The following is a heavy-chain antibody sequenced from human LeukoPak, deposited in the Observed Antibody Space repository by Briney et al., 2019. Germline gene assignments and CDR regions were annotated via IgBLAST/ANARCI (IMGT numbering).Heavy chain of an antibody. V-gene: IGHV4-38-2*02. D-gene: IGHD3-9*01. J-gene: IGHJ4*02. CDR3: ATRPYYDILTGNSYYFDY. Sequence: SETLSLTCTVSGYSISSGYYWGWIRPSPGKGLEWIGSIYHSGSSYYNPSLKSRVTILVDTSKNQFSLWLTSVTAADTAVYYCATRPYYDILTGNSYYFDYWGQGTLVTVSS. CDR1: GYSISSGYY. CDR2: IYHSGSS.